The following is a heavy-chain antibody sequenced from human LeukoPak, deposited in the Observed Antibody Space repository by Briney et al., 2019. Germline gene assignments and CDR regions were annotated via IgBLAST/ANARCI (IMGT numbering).Heavy chain of an antibody. Sequence: GGSLRLSCAASAFTFNDYYMSWIRQAPGQGLEWLSYISSSGSDIEYADSVKGRFTISRDNAKNSLYLQMISLRPADTTAYYCSSGPQIRVPDYWGEGALVTVSS. CDR3: SSGPQIRVPDY. CDR2: ISSSGSDI. D-gene: IGHD3-10*01. J-gene: IGHJ4*02. CDR1: AFTFNDYY. V-gene: IGHV3-11*04.